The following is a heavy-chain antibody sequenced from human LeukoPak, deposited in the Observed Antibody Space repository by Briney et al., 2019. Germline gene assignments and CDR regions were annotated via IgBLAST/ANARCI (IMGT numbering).Heavy chain of an antibody. CDR2: LTTSGGSA. CDR3: ARKGSTKVVIPFGFDY. D-gene: IGHD2-2*01. Sequence: AGGSLRLSCAASGFTFSSYAMSWVRQAPGKGLEWVSGLTTSGGSAYYIDSVKGRFTVSRDSSRNTVYLQMNSLRAEDTAVYYCARKGSTKVVIPFGFDYWGQGTLVTVSS. CDR1: GFTFSSYA. V-gene: IGHV3-23*01. J-gene: IGHJ4*02.